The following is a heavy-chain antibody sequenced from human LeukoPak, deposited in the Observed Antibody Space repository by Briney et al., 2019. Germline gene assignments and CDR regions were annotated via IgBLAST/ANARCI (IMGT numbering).Heavy chain of an antibody. V-gene: IGHV1-69*13. CDR2: IIPIFGTA. D-gene: IGHD3-10*01. Sequence: GASVKVSCKASGYTFTGYYMHWVRQAPGQGLEWMGGIIPIFGTANYAQKFQGRVTITADESTSTAYMELSSLRSEDTAVYYCARFGELSGGYWGQGTLVTVSS. J-gene: IGHJ4*02. CDR1: GYTFTGYY. CDR3: ARFGELSGGY.